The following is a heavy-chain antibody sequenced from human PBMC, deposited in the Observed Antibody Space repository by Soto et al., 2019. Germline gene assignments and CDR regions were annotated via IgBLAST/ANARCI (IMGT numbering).Heavy chain of an antibody. D-gene: IGHD2-15*01. V-gene: IGHV5-10-1*01. CDR1: GYSFTSYW. J-gene: IGHJ6*02. CDR2: IDPSDSYT. Sequence: PGESLKISCKGSGYSFTSYWISWVRQMPGKGLEWMGRIDPSDSYTNYSPSFQGHVTISADKSISTAYLQWSSLKASDTAMYYCARHKCSGGSCYSNYYYGMDVSGQGTPVTVYS. CDR3: ARHKCSGGSCYSNYYYGMDV.